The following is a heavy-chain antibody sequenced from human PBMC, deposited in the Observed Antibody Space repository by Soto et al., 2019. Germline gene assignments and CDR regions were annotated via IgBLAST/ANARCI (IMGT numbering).Heavy chain of an antibody. V-gene: IGHV3-15*01. CDR1: GFTFSNAL. J-gene: IGHJ5*02. D-gene: IGHD3-3*01. CDR2: IKSKSDGATT. CDR3: STGLTIFGVVIDP. Sequence: EVQLVESGGGLVKPGGSLRLSCAASGFTFSNALMTWVRQAPGKGLEGVGRIKSKSDGATTDYAAPVRGRFIISRNDSKNTLYLQMNSLKTGDTAVYYGSTGLTIFGVVIDPWGQGTLVTVSS.